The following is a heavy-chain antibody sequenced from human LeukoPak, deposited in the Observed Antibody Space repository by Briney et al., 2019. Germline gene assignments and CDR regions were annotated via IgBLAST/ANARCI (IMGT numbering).Heavy chain of an antibody. J-gene: IGHJ4*02. D-gene: IGHD3-22*01. Sequence: SETLSLTCTVSGGSIGSYYWSWIRQPAGKGLEWIGRIYTSGGTVYNPSLKSRVTMSVDTSKNQFSLKLSSVTAADTAVYYCARGVFYYDASGRGYYFDYWGQGTLVTVSS. CDR3: ARGVFYYDASGRGYYFDY. CDR1: GGSIGSYY. CDR2: IYTSGGT. V-gene: IGHV4-4*07.